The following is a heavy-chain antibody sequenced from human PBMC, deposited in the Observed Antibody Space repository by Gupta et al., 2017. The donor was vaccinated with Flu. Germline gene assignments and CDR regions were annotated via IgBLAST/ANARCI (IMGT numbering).Heavy chain of an antibody. CDR3: SRGETGPSPPGRNDC. CDR2: IRNKSNSYTP. CDR1: GFTFREHE. J-gene: IGHJ4*02. Sequence: RLVESGGGLFQPGGSLRLSCVVSGFTFREHELDCSRHAPGQGLELVGLIRNKSNSYTPEYAASVKSRFTITRDYSKSSLYLQMNSLKNEDTAVYYCSRGETGPSPPGRNDCWGQVTLVTVSS. D-gene: IGHD1-14*01. V-gene: IGHV3-72*01.